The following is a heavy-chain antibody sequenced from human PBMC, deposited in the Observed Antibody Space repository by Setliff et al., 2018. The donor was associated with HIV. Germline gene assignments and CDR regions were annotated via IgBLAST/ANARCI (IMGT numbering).Heavy chain of an antibody. J-gene: IGHJ4*02. CDR2: IIPXXXIA. Sequence: GASVKVSCKASGGTFSSYAISWVRQAPGQGLEWMGGIIPXXXIANYAQKFQGXXTITADESTSTAXXXXXSLRSXDTXXXXXXRDLGXXXXXXXYXXXFXWGQGT. CDR1: GGTFSSYA. CDR3: XRDLGXXXXXXXYXXXFX. V-gene: IGHV1-69*10.